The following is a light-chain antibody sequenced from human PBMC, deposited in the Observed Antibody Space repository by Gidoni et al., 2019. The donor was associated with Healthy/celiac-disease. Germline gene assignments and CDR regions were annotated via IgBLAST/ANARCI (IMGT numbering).Light chain of an antibody. V-gene: IGKV1-39*01. CDR2: AAS. J-gene: IGKJ2*01. Sequence: QSPSSLSASVGDRVTITCRASQSISSYLNWYQQKPGKAPKLLIYAASSLQSGVPSRFSGSGSGTDFTLTISSLQPEDFATYYCQQSYSTPRTFGQGTKLEI. CDR1: QSISSY. CDR3: QQSYSTPRT.